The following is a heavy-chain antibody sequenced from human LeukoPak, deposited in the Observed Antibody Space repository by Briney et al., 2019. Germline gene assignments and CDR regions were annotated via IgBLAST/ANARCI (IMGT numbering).Heavy chain of an antibody. V-gene: IGHV1-2*02. Sequence: ASVKVSCKASGYTFTSYGISWVRQAPGQGLEWMGCINPNTGATHYAQRFQGRVTVTRDTSILTAYMDLSGLTFDDRAVYYCAREFVGYHLDVWGQGTTVTVSS. CDR2: INPNTGAT. D-gene: IGHD1-26*01. CDR3: AREFVGYHLDV. J-gene: IGHJ6*02. CDR1: GYTFTSYG.